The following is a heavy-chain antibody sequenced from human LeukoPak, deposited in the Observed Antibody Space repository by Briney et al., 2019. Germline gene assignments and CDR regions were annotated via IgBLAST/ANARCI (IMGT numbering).Heavy chain of an antibody. D-gene: IGHD2-2*02. CDR2: IYSGGIT. CDR3: TAPIRAGDY. CDR1: GFTVSSNY. V-gene: IGHV3-66*01. Sequence: PGWSLRLSCAASGFTVSSNYMNWVRQAPAKGLEWVSVIYSGGITYYADSVKGRFTISRDNSKNTLYLQMNSLRTEDTAVYYCTAPIRAGDYWGQGTLVTVSS. J-gene: IGHJ4*02.